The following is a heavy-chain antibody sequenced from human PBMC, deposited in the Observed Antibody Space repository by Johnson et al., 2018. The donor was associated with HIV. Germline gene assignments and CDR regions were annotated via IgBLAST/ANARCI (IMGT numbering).Heavy chain of an antibody. CDR2: ISYDGSNK. J-gene: IGHJ3*02. Sequence: QVQLVESGGGVVQPGRSLRLSCAASGFTFSSYAMHWVRQAPGKGLEWVAVISYDGSNKFYADSVKGRFTISRDNSKNTLYLQMNSLRHEDTAVYYCARDVTAGNDAFDIWGQGTMVTVSS. V-gene: IGHV3-30*04. CDR3: ARDVTAGNDAFDI. CDR1: GFTFSSYA. D-gene: IGHD1-1*01.